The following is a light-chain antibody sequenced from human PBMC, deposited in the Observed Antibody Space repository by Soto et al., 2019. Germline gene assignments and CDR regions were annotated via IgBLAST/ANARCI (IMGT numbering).Light chain of an antibody. CDR3: QQRSNWPLLT. V-gene: IGKV3-11*01. J-gene: IGKJ4*01. Sequence: EIVLTQSPDTLSLSPGERATLSCRASQSVSSALLAWYQQKPGQAPRLLIYRASNRATGIPARFSGSGSGTDFTLTISSLEPEDFAVYYCQQRSNWPLLTFGGGTKVEIK. CDR2: RAS. CDR1: QSVSSA.